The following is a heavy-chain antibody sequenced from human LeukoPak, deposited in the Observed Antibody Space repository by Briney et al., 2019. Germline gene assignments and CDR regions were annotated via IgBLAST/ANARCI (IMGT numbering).Heavy chain of an antibody. Sequence: ASVKVSCKASGYTFTGYYIHWVRQAPGQGLEWMGWINPKSGGTNYAQKFQGRVTMTRDTSINTAYMELSRLRSGDTAVYYCATNILVRDIINWFDPWGQGTLVTVSS. CDR2: INPKSGGT. J-gene: IGHJ5*02. V-gene: IGHV1-2*02. CDR1: GYTFTGYY. D-gene: IGHD3-10*01. CDR3: ATNILVRDIINWFDP.